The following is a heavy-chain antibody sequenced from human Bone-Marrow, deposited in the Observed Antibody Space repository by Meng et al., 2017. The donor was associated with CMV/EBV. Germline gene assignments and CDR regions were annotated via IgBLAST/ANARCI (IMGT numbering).Heavy chain of an antibody. D-gene: IGHD2-8*02. CDR1: GFTFSSYE. CDR2: IKQDGSEI. CDR3: AKLTWERDSTGWLG. Sequence: GGSLRLSCAASGFTFSSYEMSWVRQAPGKGLEWVANIKQDGSEIYYVDSVKGRFTISRDNAESSLYLQMNSLRAEDTAVYYCAKLTWERDSTGWLGWGQGTLVTVSS. V-gene: IGHV3-7*01. J-gene: IGHJ4*02.